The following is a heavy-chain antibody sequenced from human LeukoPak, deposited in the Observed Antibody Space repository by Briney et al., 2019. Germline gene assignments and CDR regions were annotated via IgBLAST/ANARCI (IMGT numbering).Heavy chain of an antibody. V-gene: IGHV4-39*01. D-gene: IGHD3-10*01. Sequence: SGTLSLTCTVSGGSISSSSYYWGWIRQPPGKGPEWIGRIYYSGSTYYNPSLKSRVTISVDTSKNQYSLKLSSVTAADTAVYYCASLLLWFGEADAFDIWGQGTMVTVSS. CDR1: GGSISSSSYY. CDR3: ASLLLWFGEADAFDI. J-gene: IGHJ3*02. CDR2: IYYSGST.